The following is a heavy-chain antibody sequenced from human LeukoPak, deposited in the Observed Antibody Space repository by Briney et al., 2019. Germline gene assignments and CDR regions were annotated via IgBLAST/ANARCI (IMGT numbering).Heavy chain of an antibody. D-gene: IGHD3-10*01. CDR3: ARDARDVLLWFGEFFP. Sequence: ASVKVSCKASGYTFTSYAISWVRQAPGQGLEWMGWISVYNGNTKYAQNLQDRVTMTTDTSTSTAYMELRSLRSDDTAVYYCARDARDVLLWFGEFFPWGQGTLVTVSS. V-gene: IGHV1-18*01. J-gene: IGHJ5*02. CDR1: GYTFTSYA. CDR2: ISVYNGNT.